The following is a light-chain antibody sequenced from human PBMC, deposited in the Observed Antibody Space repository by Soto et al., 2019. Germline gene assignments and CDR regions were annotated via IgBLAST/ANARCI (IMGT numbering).Light chain of an antibody. CDR1: QSVSSRN. V-gene: IGKV3-20*01. CDR2: GAS. Sequence: EIVLTQSPGTVSLSPGERATLSCRASQSVSSRNLAWYRQKPGQAPSLLIFGASNRATCIPDRFSGSGSGTHFPLTLSSLEPEDCAVYYCLRYGDSPPAYTFGQGTKLDIK. J-gene: IGKJ2*01. CDR3: LRYGDSPPAYT.